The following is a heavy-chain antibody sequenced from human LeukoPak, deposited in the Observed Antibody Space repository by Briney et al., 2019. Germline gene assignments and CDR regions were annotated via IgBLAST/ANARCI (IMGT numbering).Heavy chain of an antibody. D-gene: IGHD5-12*01. Sequence: SETLSLTCAVYGGSFSGYYWSWIRQPPGKGLEWIGEINHSGSTNYNPSLKSRVTISVDTSKNQFSLKLSSVIAADTAVYYCARGKWLRSSFDYWGQGTLVTVSS. J-gene: IGHJ4*02. CDR1: GGSFSGYY. CDR2: INHSGST. V-gene: IGHV4-34*01. CDR3: ARGKWLRSSFDY.